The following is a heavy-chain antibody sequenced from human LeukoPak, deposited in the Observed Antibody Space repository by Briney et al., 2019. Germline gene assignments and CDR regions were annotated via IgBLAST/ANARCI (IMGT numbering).Heavy chain of an antibody. V-gene: IGHV1-46*01. Sequence: ASVKVSCKASGYTFTSYGISWVRQAPGQALEWMGILTPNSGDTTYAQKFQGRITMTRDTSTSTVYMELSSLRFEDTAVYHCARDSTGWSVDYWGQGTLVTVSS. CDR1: GYTFTSYG. CDR3: ARDSTGWSVDY. CDR2: LTPNSGDT. J-gene: IGHJ4*02. D-gene: IGHD6-19*01.